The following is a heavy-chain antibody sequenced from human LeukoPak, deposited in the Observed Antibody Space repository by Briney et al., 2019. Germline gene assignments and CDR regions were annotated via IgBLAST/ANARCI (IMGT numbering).Heavy chain of an antibody. D-gene: IGHD1-26*01. CDR2: ISSIGTTI. V-gene: IGHV3-48*03. J-gene: IGHJ4*02. CDR3: ARGERGDS. CDR1: GFTFSIYE. Sequence: PGGSLRLSCAASGFTFSIYEMNWVRQAPGKGLEWVSYISSIGTTIYYADSVKGRFTISRDNAKNSLYLQMNSLRAEDTAVYYCARGERGDSWGQGTLVTVSS.